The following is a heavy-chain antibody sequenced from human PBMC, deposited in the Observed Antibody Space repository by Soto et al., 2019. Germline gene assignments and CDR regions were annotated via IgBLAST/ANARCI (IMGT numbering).Heavy chain of an antibody. CDR1: GGSISSYD. V-gene: IGHV4-59*08. Sequence: PSETLSLTCTVSGGSISSYDWSWVRQPPGKGLEWIGYIYYSGNTNYNSSLRSRVTISLDTSKNQFSLKLSSVTAADTAVYYCARGQSTWHYWGQGTLVTVSS. CDR2: IYYSGNT. CDR3: ARGQSTWHY. J-gene: IGHJ4*02.